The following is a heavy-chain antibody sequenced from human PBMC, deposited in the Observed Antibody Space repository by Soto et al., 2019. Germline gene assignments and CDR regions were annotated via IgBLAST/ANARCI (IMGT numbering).Heavy chain of an antibody. V-gene: IGHV1-18*01. Sequence: QVQLLQSGAEVKKPGASVKVSCKASGDTFTHYGITLLRQAPGQGPEWMGWISAYNGNRDYAQNLQDRVTMTTDTSTSTAYMELRSLRSDDTAVYYCARPQNDILTDSYTNFFDSWGQGTLVTVSS. CDR1: GDTFTHYG. D-gene: IGHD3-9*01. CDR3: ARPQNDILTDSYTNFFDS. CDR2: ISAYNGNR. J-gene: IGHJ5*01.